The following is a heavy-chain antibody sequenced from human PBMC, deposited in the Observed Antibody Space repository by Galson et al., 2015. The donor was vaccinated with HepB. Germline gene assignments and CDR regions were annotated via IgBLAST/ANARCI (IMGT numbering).Heavy chain of an antibody. CDR2: ISSNGGST. Sequence: SLRLSCAASGFTFSSYAMHWVRQAPGKGLEYVSDISSNGGSTYYADSVKGRFTISRDTSKNTLYLQMSRLRAEDTAVYYCVKDVRRRGVWASAASTPWGQGTMVTVSS. J-gene: IGHJ5*02. CDR1: GFTFSSYA. D-gene: IGHD6-13*01. CDR3: VKDVRRRGVWASAASTP. V-gene: IGHV3-64D*06.